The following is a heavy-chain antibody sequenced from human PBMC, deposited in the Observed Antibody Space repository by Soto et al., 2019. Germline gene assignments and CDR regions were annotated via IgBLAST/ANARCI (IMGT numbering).Heavy chain of an antibody. CDR3: AKDQALPAFIAARPGDY. D-gene: IGHD6-6*01. J-gene: IGHJ4*02. Sequence: PGGSLRLSCAASGFTFSSYAMSWVRQAPGKGLEWVSAISGSGGSTYYADSVKGRFTISRDNSKNTLYLQMNSLRAEDTAVYYCAKDQALPAFIAARPGDYWGQGTLVTVSS. V-gene: IGHV3-23*01. CDR2: ISGSGGST. CDR1: GFTFSSYA.